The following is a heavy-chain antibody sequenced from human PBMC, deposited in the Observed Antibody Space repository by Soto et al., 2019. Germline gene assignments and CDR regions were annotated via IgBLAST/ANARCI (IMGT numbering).Heavy chain of an antibody. CDR1: GFTFSSYG. D-gene: IGHD4-4*01. CDR2: IWYDGSDK. CDR3: AMSSYSYYFDL. J-gene: IGHJ4*02. Sequence: HPGGSLRLSCAASGFTFSSYGMHWVRQAPGKGLEWVAVIWYDGSDKYYADSVKGRFTISRDNSKNTLYLQMNSLRAEDTAVYYCAMSSYSYYFDLWGQGTLVTVSS. V-gene: IGHV3-33*08.